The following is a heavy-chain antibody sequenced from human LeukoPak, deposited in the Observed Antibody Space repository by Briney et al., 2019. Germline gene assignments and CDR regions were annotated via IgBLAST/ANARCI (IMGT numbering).Heavy chain of an antibody. CDR1: GGSFSGYY. V-gene: IGHV4-34*01. CDR3: ARGRYYYDSSGYYYFDY. Sequence: PSETLSLTCAVYGGSFSGYYWSWIRQPPGKGLEWIGEINHSGSANYNPSLKSRGTISVDTSKNQFSLKLSSVTAADTAVYYCARGRYYYDSSGYYYFDYWGQGTLVTVSS. CDR2: INHSGSA. D-gene: IGHD3-22*01. J-gene: IGHJ4*02.